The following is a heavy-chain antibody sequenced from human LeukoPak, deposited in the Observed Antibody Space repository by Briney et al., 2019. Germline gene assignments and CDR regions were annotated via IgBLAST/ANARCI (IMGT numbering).Heavy chain of an antibody. V-gene: IGHV4-59*12. D-gene: IGHD3-16*01. CDR1: GGSLSSYY. Sequence: SETLSLTCTVSGGSLSSYYWSWIRQPPGKGLEWIGYIYYSGSTNYNPSLKSRVTISVDTSKNQFSLKVSSVTAADTAVYYCARVKDPGGYYYYYYMDIWGKGNTVTVSS. J-gene: IGHJ6*03. CDR2: IYYSGST. CDR3: ARVKDPGGYYYYYYMDI.